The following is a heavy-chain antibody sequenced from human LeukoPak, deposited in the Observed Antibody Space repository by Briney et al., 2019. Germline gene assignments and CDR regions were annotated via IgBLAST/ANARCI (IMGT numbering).Heavy chain of an antibody. J-gene: IGHJ4*02. CDR3: AREARYYDILTGYYLFYFDY. CDR1: GGTFSSYA. V-gene: IGHV1-69*13. Sequence: SVKVSCKASGGTFSSYAISWVRQAPGQGLEWMGGIIPIFGTANYAQKFQDRVTIIADESTSTAYMELSSLRSEDTAVYYCAREARYYDILTGYYLFYFDYWGQGTLVTVSS. D-gene: IGHD3-9*01. CDR2: IIPIFGTA.